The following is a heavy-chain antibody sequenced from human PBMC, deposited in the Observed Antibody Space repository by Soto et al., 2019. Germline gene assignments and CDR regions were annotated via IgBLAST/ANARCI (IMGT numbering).Heavy chain of an antibody. V-gene: IGHV3-30*18. CDR2: ISYDGSNK. CDR3: AKDLANQNDAFDI. Sequence: PGGSLRLSCAASGFTFSSYGMHWVRQAPGKGLEWVAVISYDGSNKYYADSVKGRFTISRDNSKNTLYLQMNSLRAEDTAVYYCAKDLANQNDAFDICGQGTMVTVSS. CDR1: GFTFSSYG. J-gene: IGHJ3*02.